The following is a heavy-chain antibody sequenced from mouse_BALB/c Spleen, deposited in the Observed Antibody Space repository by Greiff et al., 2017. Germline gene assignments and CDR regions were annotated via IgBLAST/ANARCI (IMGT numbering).Heavy chain of an antibody. CDR3: AREDYYGSDYFDY. Sequence: DVMLVESGGGLVKPGGSLKLSCAASGFTFSSYAMSWVRQTPEKRLEWVASISSGGSTYYPDSVKGRFTISRDNARNSLYLQMSSLRSEDTAMYYCAREDYYGSDYFDYWGQGTTLTVSS. CDR2: ISSGGST. D-gene: IGHD1-1*01. CDR1: GFTFSSYA. J-gene: IGHJ2*01. V-gene: IGHV5-6-5*01.